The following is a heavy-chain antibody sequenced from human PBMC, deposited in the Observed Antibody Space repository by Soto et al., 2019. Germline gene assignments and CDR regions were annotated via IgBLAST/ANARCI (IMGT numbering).Heavy chain of an antibody. J-gene: IGHJ5*02. CDR3: AREERKGIISWFGP. CDR1: GGSIISADSY. CDR2: IAYSGDT. Sequence: SETLSLTCAVSGGSIISADSYWFWIRKHPGKGLEWIGYIAYSGDTYYNPSLRSRVTMAVDTSKNEFSLKLTSVSAADTAVYFCAREERKGIISWFGPWGQGTPVTVSS. D-gene: IGHD2-21*01. V-gene: IGHV4-30-4*01.